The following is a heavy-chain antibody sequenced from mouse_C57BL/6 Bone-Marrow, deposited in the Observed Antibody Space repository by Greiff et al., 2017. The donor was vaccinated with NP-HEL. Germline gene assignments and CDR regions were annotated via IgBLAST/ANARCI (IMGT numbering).Heavy chain of an antibody. J-gene: IGHJ4*01. Sequence: VQRVESGAELARPGASVKLSCKASGYTFTSYCISWVKQSTGQGLEWIGEIYPRSGNTYYNEKFKGKATLTADKSSSTAYMELSSLTSEDSAVYFCARGDYDVRYAMDYWGQGTSVTVSS. CDR1: GYTFTSYC. CDR2: IYPRSGNT. CDR3: ARGDYDVRYAMDY. D-gene: IGHD2-4*01. V-gene: IGHV1-81*01.